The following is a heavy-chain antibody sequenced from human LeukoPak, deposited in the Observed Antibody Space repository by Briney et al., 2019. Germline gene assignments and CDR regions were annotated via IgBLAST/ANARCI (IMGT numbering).Heavy chain of an antibody. V-gene: IGHV4-59*01. CDR2: IYYSGST. CDR1: GGSISSYY. CDR3: ARDRIVGATGYNWFDP. Sequence: SETLSLTCTVSGGSISSYYWSWIRQPPGKGLEWIGYIYYSGSTNYNPSLKSRVTISVDTSKNQFSLKLSSVTAADTAVYYCARDRIVGATGYNWFDPWGQGTLVTVSS. J-gene: IGHJ5*02. D-gene: IGHD1-26*01.